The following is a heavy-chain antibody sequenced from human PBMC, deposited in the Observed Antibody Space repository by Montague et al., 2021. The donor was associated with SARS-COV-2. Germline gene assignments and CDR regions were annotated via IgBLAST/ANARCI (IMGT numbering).Heavy chain of an antibody. D-gene: IGHD3-22*01. CDR1: GGSISSSSYY. J-gene: IGHJ3*02. Sequence: SETLSLTCTVSGGSISSSSYYWGWIRQPPGKGLEWIGHIFYSGSTYYNTSLKSRVTISVDTSKNQFSLRLSSVTAADTAVYYCARLPYFYDSTHAFDIWGQGTMVTVSS. V-gene: IGHV4-39*01. CDR2: IFYSGST. CDR3: ARLPYFYDSTHAFDI.